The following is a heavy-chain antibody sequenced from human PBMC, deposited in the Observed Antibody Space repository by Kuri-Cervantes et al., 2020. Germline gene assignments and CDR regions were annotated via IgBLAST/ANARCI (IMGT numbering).Heavy chain of an antibody. CDR2: IIPILGIA. CDR1: GYTFTSYY. D-gene: IGHD4-11*01. CDR3: ARTETTSRVGMTTVTTNDY. V-gene: IGHV1-69*02. J-gene: IGHJ4*02. Sequence: SVKVSCKASGYTFTSYYMHWVRQAPGQGLEWMGRIIPILGIANYAQKFQGRVTITADKSTSTAYMELSSLRSEDTAVYYCARTETTSRVGMTTVTTNDYWGQGTLVTVSS.